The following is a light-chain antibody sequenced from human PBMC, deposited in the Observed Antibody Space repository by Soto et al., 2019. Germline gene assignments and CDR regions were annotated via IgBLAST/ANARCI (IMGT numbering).Light chain of an antibody. CDR2: DVT. CDR1: SSDIGDYSY. J-gene: IGLJ2*01. CDR3: SSYSLTSTVI. V-gene: IGLV2-14*01. Sequence: QSALTQPASVSGSPGQSITISCTGTSSDIGDYSYVSWYQQHPGKAPKLMIYDVTNRPSGVSSRFSGSKSRNTASLTISGLQAEDGAQYYCSSYSLTSTVIFGGGTKVTVL.